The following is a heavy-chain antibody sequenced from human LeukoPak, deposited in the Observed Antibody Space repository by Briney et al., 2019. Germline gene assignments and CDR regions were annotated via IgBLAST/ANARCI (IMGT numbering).Heavy chain of an antibody. D-gene: IGHD3-3*01. J-gene: IGHJ6*04. CDR1: GFTFGSYW. V-gene: IGHV3-74*01. Sequence: PGGSLRLSCAASGFTFGSYWMHWVRQAPGKGLVWVSRINSDGSSTTYADSVKGRFTISRDNAKNTLYLQMNSLRAEDTAVYYCSRVNYDFWSGYMYVMDVWGKGTTVTVSS. CDR2: INSDGSST. CDR3: SRVNYDFWSGYMYVMDV.